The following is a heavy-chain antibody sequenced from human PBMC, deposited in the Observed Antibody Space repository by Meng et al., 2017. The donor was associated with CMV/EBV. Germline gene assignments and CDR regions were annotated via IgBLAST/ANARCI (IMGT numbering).Heavy chain of an antibody. V-gene: IGHV1-18*01. Sequence: YTFTSYGISWVRQAPGQGLEWMGWISAYNGNTNYAQKLKGRVTMTTDTSTSTAYMELRSLRSDDTAVYYCARVGYYYGSGSYYTDLDYWGQGTLVTVSS. CDR1: YTFTSYG. J-gene: IGHJ4*02. D-gene: IGHD3-10*01. CDR2: ISAYNGNT. CDR3: ARVGYYYGSGSYYTDLDY.